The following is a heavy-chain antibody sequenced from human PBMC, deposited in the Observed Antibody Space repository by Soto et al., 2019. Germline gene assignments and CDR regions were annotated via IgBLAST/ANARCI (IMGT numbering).Heavy chain of an antibody. Sequence: GGSLRLSCAASGFTFSSYSMNWVRQAPGKGLEWVSSISSSSSYIYYADSAKGRFTISRDNAKNSLYLQMNSLRAEDTAVYYCARDRVTLPLRVFSDYWGQGTLVTVSS. CDR2: ISSSSSYI. J-gene: IGHJ4*02. D-gene: IGHD2-8*01. CDR3: ARDRVTLPLRVFSDY. CDR1: GFTFSSYS. V-gene: IGHV3-21*01.